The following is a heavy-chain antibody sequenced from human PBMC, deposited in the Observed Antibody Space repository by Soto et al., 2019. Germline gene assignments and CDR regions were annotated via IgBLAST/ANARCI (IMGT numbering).Heavy chain of an antibody. CDR3: ARDQPGYSYGYGLGY. CDR1: GFTFSSYS. CDR2: ISSSSSYI. J-gene: IGHJ4*02. V-gene: IGHV3-21*01. Sequence: EVQLVESGGGLSKPGGSLRLSCAPSGFTFSSYSLTWFRRAPGKGLEWVSSISSSSSYIYYADSVKGRFTISRDNAKNSLYLQMNSLRAEDTAVYYCARDQPGYSYGYGLGYWGQGTLVTVSS. D-gene: IGHD5-18*01.